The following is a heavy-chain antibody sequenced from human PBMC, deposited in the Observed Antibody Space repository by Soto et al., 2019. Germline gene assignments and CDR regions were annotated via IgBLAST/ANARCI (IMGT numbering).Heavy chain of an antibody. V-gene: IGHV4-34*01. D-gene: IGHD3-3*01. J-gene: IGHJ3*02. CDR3: ARAPYYVDFWSGYPSGHAFDI. CDR2: INHSGST. Sequence: SETLSLTCAVYGGSFSGYYWSWIRQPPGKGLEWIGEINHSGSTNYNPSLKSRVTISVDTSKNQFSLKLSSVTAADTAVYYCARAPYYVDFWSGYPSGHAFDIWGQGTMVTVSS. CDR1: GGSFSGYY.